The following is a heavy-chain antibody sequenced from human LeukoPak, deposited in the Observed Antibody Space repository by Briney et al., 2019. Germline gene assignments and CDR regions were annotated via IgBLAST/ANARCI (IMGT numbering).Heavy chain of an antibody. J-gene: IGHJ4*02. V-gene: IGHV3-30*04. CDR2: ISYDGSNK. CDR3: ARDGYSSSPAYFDY. CDR1: GFTFSSYA. Sequence: PGGSLRLSCAASGFTFSSYAMHWVRQAPGKGLEWVAVISYDGSNKYYADSVKGRFTISRDNSKNTLYLQINSLRAEDTAVYYCARDGYSSSPAYFDYWGQGTLVTVSA. D-gene: IGHD6-6*01.